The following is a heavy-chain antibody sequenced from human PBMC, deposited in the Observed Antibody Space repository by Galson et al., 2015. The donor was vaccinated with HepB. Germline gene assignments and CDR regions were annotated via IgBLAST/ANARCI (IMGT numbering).Heavy chain of an antibody. D-gene: IGHD6-19*01. CDR1: GYIFSSYG. CDR2: INVGNGNI. J-gene: IGHJ5*02. Sequence: CKASGYIFSSYGINWVRQAPGQRLEWMGWINVGNGNIKYSQNFQGRVTITRDTSASTVYMELSSLRSEDTAVYYCARVWWQWLVTGGWFDPWGQGTLVTVSS. V-gene: IGHV1-3*01. CDR3: ARVWWQWLVTGGWFDP.